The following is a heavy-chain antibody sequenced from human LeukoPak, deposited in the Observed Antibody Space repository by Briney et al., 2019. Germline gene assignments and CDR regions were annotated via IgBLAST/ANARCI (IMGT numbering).Heavy chain of an antibody. Sequence: PGGSLRLSCAASGFTFSSYSMNWVRQAPGKGLEWVSSISSSSSYIYYADSVKGRFTISRDYAKNSLYLQMNSLRAEDTAVYYCARGGYCSGGSCYGWAFDIWGQGTMVTVSS. J-gene: IGHJ3*02. D-gene: IGHD2-15*01. CDR1: GFTFSSYS. CDR3: ARGGYCSGGSCYGWAFDI. V-gene: IGHV3-21*01. CDR2: ISSSSSYI.